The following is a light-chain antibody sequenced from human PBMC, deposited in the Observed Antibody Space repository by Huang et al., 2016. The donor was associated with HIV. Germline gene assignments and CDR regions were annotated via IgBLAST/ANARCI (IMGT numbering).Light chain of an antibody. J-gene: IGKJ1*01. Sequence: DIQMTQSPSTLSAFVGDRLTTTCRASQNISSWLAWYQQKPGKAPRLLIYGISSLESGVPSRCSGSGSGTEFTLTISSLQPDDIGTYYCQYGETFGQGSKVEVK. CDR3: QYGET. CDR2: GIS. V-gene: IGKV1-5*03. CDR1: QNISSW.